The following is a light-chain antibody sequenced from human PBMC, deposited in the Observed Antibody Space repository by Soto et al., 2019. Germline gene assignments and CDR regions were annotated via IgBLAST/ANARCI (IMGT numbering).Light chain of an antibody. Sequence: QSVLTQPASVSGSPGQSITISCTGTHSDIGNYNYVSWYQHLPGKAPKLMIYDVGSRPSGVSSRFSGSKSGNTASLAISGLQAEDEADYYCNSYREDHPHFYVFGAGTKVTVL. CDR3: NSYREDHPHFYV. CDR1: HSDIGNYNY. V-gene: IGLV2-14*03. J-gene: IGLJ1*01. CDR2: DVG.